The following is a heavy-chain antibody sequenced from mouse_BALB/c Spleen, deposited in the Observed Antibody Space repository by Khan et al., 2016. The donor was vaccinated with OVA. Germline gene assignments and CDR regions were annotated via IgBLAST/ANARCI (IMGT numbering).Heavy chain of an antibody. CDR2: INTYIGEP. J-gene: IGHJ2*01. D-gene: IGHD2-1*01. Sequence: QIQLVQSGPELKTPGETVKISCKASGYSFTNYVMNWVKQAPGKGLKWMGWINTYIGEPIYSDDFKGRFAFSLETSPSTAYLQINNLKNEDTATYICARGNRDCDYWGQGTTITVSS. CDR1: GYSFTNYV. V-gene: IGHV9-3-1*01. CDR3: ARGNRDCDY.